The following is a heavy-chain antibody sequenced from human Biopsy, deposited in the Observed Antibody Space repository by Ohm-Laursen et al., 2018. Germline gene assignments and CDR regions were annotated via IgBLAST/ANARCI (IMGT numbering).Heavy chain of an antibody. CDR1: GGSISSGFYY. D-gene: IGHD2/OR15-2a*01. CDR3: ARATNSTGWPYYYFYCMDV. V-gene: IGHV4-61*01. Sequence: SETLSLTCAVSGGSISSGFYYWSWIRQPPGKGLEWIGYIYYSGSTNYNPSLKSRVTISVDTSKNQFSLRLNSVTAADTAVYYCARATNSTGWPYYYFYCMDVWGQGTTVTVSS. CDR2: IYYSGST. J-gene: IGHJ6*02.